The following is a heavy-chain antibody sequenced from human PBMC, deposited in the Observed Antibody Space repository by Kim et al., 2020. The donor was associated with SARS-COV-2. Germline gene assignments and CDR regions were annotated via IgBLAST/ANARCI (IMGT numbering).Heavy chain of an antibody. Sequence: SETLSLTCTVSGGSISSGGYYWCWIRQHPGKGLEWIGYIYYSGSTYYNPSLKSRVTISVDTSKNQFSLKLSSVTAADTAVYYCARGGTIFGVVMSPFDYWGQGTLVTVSS. CDR3: ARGGTIFGVVMSPFDY. V-gene: IGHV4-31*03. CDR2: IYYSGST. D-gene: IGHD3-3*01. J-gene: IGHJ4*02. CDR1: GGSISSGGYY.